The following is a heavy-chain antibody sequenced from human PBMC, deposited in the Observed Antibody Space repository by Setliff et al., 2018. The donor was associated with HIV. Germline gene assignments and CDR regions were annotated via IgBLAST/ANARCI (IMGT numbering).Heavy chain of an antibody. V-gene: IGHV4-38-2*02. CDR1: GYSSAGNLA. Sequence: ASETLSLTCTVSGYSSAGNLAWAWIRQHPKKGLEWIGSIWHAGNTLYNPSLKSRVSISLDTSMEEFGLQLSSVTAADTAVYYCARAVNLTFDIWSLGTMVTVSS. CDR3: ARAVNLTFDI. CDR2: IWHAGNT. J-gene: IGHJ3*02.